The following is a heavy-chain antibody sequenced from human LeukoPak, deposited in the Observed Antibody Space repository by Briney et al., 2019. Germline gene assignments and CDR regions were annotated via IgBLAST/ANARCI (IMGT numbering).Heavy chain of an antibody. CDR2: MSGSGAST. J-gene: IGHJ4*02. Sequence: GGSLRLSCAASGFIFSSNDMSWVRQAPGKGLEWVSVMSGSGASTYYADSVKGRFTISRDNSKNTLYLQMNSLRAEDTAVYYCARVFGAGYSDYWGQGTLVTVSS. D-gene: IGHD4/OR15-4a*01. CDR3: ARVFGAGYSDY. CDR1: GFIFSSND. V-gene: IGHV3-23*01.